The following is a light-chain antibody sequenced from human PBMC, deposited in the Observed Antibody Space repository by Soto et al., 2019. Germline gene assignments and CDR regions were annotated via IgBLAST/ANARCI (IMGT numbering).Light chain of an antibody. J-gene: IGKJ1*01. Sequence: EIVVTQSPATLSASPGERVTLSCRASQSVSSSLAWYQQRPGQAPSLLIYAASTRATGIPARFSGSGSGTEFSLTISRLEPEDFAVYYCQQYGSSPRTFGQGTKVDNK. V-gene: IGKV3-20*01. CDR2: AAS. CDR3: QQYGSSPRT. CDR1: QSVSSS.